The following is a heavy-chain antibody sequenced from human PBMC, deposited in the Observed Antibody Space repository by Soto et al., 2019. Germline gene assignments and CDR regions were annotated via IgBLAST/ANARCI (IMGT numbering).Heavy chain of an antibody. CDR1: GGSISSGDYY. CDR3: ASLSPNYYDSSGYYPTDY. J-gene: IGHJ4*02. D-gene: IGHD3-22*01. V-gene: IGHV4-61*08. Sequence: PSETLSLTCTVSGGSISSGDYYWSWIRQPPGKGLEWIGYIYYSGSTNYNPSLKSRVTISVDTSKNQFSLKLSSVTAADTAVYYCASLSPNYYDSSGYYPTDYWGQGTLVTVSS. CDR2: IYYSGST.